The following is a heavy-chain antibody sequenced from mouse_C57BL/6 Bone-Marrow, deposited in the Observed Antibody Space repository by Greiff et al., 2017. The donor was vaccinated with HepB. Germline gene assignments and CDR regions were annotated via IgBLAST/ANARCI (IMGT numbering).Heavy chain of an antibody. CDR1: GFTFSDYG. V-gene: IGHV5-17*01. D-gene: IGHD1-1*01. J-gene: IGHJ2*01. CDR2: ISSGSSTI. CDR3: AKDYGSSYDYFDY. Sequence: EVHLVESGGGLVKPGGSLKLSCAASGFTFSDYGMHWVRQAPEKGLEWFAYISSGSSTIYYADTVKGRFTISRDNAKNTLFLQMTILRSEDTAMYYCAKDYGSSYDYFDYWGQGTTLTVSS.